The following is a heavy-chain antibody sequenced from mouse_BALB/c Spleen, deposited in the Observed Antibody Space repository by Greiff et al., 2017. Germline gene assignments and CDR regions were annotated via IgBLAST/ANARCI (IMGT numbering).Heavy chain of an antibody. CDR2: ISSGGSYT. J-gene: IGHJ1*01. V-gene: IGHV5-9-4*01. D-gene: IGHD1-1*01. Sequence: EVQGVESGGGLVKPGGSLKLSCAASGFTFSSYAMSWVRQSPEKRLEWVAEISSGGSYTYYPDTVTGRFTISRDNAKNTLYLEMSSLRSEDTAMYYCARFITKWYFDVWGAGTTVTVSS. CDR3: ARFITKWYFDV. CDR1: GFTFSSYA.